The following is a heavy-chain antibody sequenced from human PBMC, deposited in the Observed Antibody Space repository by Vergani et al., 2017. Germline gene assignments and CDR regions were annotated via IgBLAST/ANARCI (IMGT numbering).Heavy chain of an antibody. D-gene: IGHD2-2*03. CDR2: INPSGGST. CDR1: GYTFTSYY. CDR3: ASSDPPGYCSSTSCPDHYYYYGMDV. J-gene: IGHJ6*02. Sequence: QVQLVQSGAEVKKPGASVKVSCKASGYTFTSYYMHWVRQAPGQGLEWMGIINPSGGSTSYAQKFQGRVTMTRDTSTRTVYMELSSLRSEDTDVYYCASSDPPGYCSSTSCPDHYYYYGMDVWGQGTTVTVSS. V-gene: IGHV1-46*01.